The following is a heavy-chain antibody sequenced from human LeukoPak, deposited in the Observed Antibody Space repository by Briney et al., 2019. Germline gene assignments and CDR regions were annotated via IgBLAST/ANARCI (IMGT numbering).Heavy chain of an antibody. CDR2: IIPILGIA. D-gene: IGHD6-6*01. V-gene: IGHV1-69*04. CDR3: ARRHSSSSANWFDP. CDR1: GGTFSGYA. J-gene: IGHJ5*02. Sequence: GASVKVSCKASGGTFSGYAISWVRQAPGQGLEWMGRIIPILGIANYAQKFQGRVTITADKSTSTAYMELSSLRSEDTAVYYCARRHSSSSANWFDPWGQGTLVTVSS.